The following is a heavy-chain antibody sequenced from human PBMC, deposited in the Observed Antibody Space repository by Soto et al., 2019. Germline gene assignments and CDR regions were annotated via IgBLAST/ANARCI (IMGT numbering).Heavy chain of an antibody. Sequence: QVQLVQSGAEVKKPGASVKVSCKASGYTFTSYDINWVRQATGQGLEWMGWMNPNSGNTGYAQKFQGRVTMTRNTSISTAYMELSSLRSEDTAVYYCATSVWGYAWDAFDIWGQGTMVTVSS. V-gene: IGHV1-8*01. CDR3: ATSVWGYAWDAFDI. CDR2: MNPNSGNT. J-gene: IGHJ3*02. CDR1: GYTFTSYD. D-gene: IGHD3-16*01.